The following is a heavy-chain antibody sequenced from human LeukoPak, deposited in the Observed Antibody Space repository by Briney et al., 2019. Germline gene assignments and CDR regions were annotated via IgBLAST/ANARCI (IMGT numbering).Heavy chain of an antibody. D-gene: IGHD3-16*01. J-gene: IGHJ4*02. Sequence: GGPLRLSCAASGFTFSSYGMHWVRQAPGKGLEWVALIWYDGSNKYYADSVKGRFTISRDNSKNTLYLQMNSLRDEDTAVYYCAKGYDGTLDYWGQGTLVTVSS. CDR3: AKGYDGTLDY. CDR2: IWYDGSNK. V-gene: IGHV3-30*02. CDR1: GFTFSSYG.